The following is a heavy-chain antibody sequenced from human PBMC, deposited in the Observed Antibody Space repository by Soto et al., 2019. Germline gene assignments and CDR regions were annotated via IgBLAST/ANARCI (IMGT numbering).Heavy chain of an antibody. Sequence: ASVKVSCKASGYTFINYYIHWVRQAPGQGLEWMGVINPNGGSTVYAQRFQGRVTLTRDTSTSTVYVELSSLRSDDTAVYFCVRATAARQRDYSYHYYLHIWGKGTTVTVSS. CDR1: GYTFINYY. CDR2: INPNGGST. J-gene: IGHJ6*03. D-gene: IGHD6-6*01. V-gene: IGHV1-46*03. CDR3: VRATAARQRDYSYHYYLHI.